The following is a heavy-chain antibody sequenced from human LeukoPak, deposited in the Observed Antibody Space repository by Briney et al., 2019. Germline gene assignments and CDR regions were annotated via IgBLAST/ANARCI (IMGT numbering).Heavy chain of an antibody. CDR2: TSPKSGDR. Sequence: ASVKVSCKISGYTFTDYFIHLVRQAPGQGLEWMGWTSPKSGDRKCTQKFQGRVTMTRDTSISTVYMELDGLTFNDTAVYFCARDNYGTLDYWGQGSMVTVSS. V-gene: IGHV1-2*02. J-gene: IGHJ4*02. CDR1: GYTFTDYF. D-gene: IGHD4-17*01. CDR3: ARDNYGTLDY.